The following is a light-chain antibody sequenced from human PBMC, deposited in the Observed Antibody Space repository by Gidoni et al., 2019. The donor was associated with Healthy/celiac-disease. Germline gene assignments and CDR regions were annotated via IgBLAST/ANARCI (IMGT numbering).Light chain of an antibody. CDR2: LNSDGSH. Sequence: QIVLTQSPSASASLGASVKLTCTLSSGHSNYAIAWHQQQPEKGPRYLMTLNSDGSHSKGDGIPDRFSASTSGAERYLTISSLQSEDEADYYCQTWGTGIQVFGGGTKLTVL. CDR1: SGHSNYA. J-gene: IGLJ3*02. CDR3: QTWGTGIQV. V-gene: IGLV4-69*01.